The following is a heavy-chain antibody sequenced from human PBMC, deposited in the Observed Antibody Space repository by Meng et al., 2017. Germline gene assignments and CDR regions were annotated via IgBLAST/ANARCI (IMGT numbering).Heavy chain of an antibody. CDR3: ARSDWFDP. CDR2: IKPDGTMT. Sequence: RLGESGAGLVQSGGSLSLSCTASGFTFRNYWMHWVRQAPGKGLVWVSRIKPDGTMTVYADSVKGRFTISRDNAKNTLYLQMNSLRSDDTAVYYCARSDWFDPWGQGTLVTVSS. J-gene: IGHJ5*02. V-gene: IGHV3-74*01. CDR1: GFTFRNYW.